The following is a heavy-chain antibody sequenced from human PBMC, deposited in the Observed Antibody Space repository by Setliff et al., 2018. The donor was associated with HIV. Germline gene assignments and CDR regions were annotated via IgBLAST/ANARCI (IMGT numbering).Heavy chain of an antibody. CDR3: AREAPDSSYYYYMDV. V-gene: IGHV4-4*07. CDR2: VKSSGTT. J-gene: IGHJ6*03. CDR1: GDSIINYY. Sequence: SETLSLTCTVSGDSIINYYWSWIQQPAGKGLEWIGRVKSSGTTTYSPSLKSRVTMSVDTAKKQFSLRLSSLTAADTAVYYCAREAPDSSYYYYMDVWGKGATVTVSS.